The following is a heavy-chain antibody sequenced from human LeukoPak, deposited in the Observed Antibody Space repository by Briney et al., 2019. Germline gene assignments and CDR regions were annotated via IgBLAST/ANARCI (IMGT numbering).Heavy chain of an antibody. CDR2: ITGSGGST. CDR1: GFTFSSYA. Sequence: PGGSLRLSCAASGFTFSSYALSWVRQAPGKGLEWVSAITGSGGSTYYADSVEGRFTISRDNSKNTLYLQMNSLRAEDTAVYYCARLDYGSGSYFDYWGQGTLVTVSS. D-gene: IGHD3-10*01. V-gene: IGHV3-23*01. J-gene: IGHJ4*02. CDR3: ARLDYGSGSYFDY.